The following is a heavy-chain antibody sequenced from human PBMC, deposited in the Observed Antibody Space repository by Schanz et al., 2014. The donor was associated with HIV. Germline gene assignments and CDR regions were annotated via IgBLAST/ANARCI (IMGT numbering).Heavy chain of an antibody. CDR3: ARDLGEWELPQY. CDR2: INLSGGST. D-gene: IGHD3-16*01. V-gene: IGHV1-46*01. CDR1: GFTFTNFY. J-gene: IGHJ4*02. Sequence: QVHLVQSGAEVKKPGASVKVSCKASGFTFTNFYMHWARQAPGQGLEWMGIINLSGGSTIYAQRFQGRVSRTRDTSTSTVYMELSSLTSEDTAVYYCARDLGEWELPQYWGQGTLVTVSS.